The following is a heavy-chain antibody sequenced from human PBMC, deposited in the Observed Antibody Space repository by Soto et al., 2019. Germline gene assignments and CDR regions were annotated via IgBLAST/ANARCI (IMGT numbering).Heavy chain of an antibody. CDR3: ARGSKGTYGMDV. Sequence: GGCLRLCCAASGYTFSSYYMHWVRQVTGKGLEWVSVIGSAGDSNYAPSVKGRFTISRENAKNSLYLQMNSLRAGDTAVYYCARGSKGTYGMDVWGQGTTVTVSS. V-gene: IGHV3-13*01. D-gene: IGHD3-10*01. J-gene: IGHJ6*02. CDR1: GYTFSSYY. CDR2: IGSAGDS.